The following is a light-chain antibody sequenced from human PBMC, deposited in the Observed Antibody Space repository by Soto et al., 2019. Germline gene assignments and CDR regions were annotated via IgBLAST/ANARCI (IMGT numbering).Light chain of an antibody. CDR2: GAS. J-gene: IGKJ2*01. V-gene: IGKV3-15*01. CDR1: ESLSTY. CDR3: QSYNDWPFT. Sequence: EIVMTQSPATLSVSPGERVTLSCRASESLSTYLAWYQQKPGQAPRLLIYGASTKATGIPARFSGSGSATDFTLTISILQSEDLAVYYCQSYNDWPFTFGQGTKLEI.